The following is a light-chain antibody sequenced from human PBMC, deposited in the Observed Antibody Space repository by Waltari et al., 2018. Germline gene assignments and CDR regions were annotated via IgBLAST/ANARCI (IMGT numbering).Light chain of an antibody. V-gene: IGKV4-1*01. CDR2: WAS. J-gene: IGKJ4*01. Sequence: DIVMNQSPDSLALSLGERATISCKSSQSILYNSNNKNYLAWYQQKPGQPPKLLIYWASTWESGVPDRFSGSGSGSDFTLTITSLQAEDVAVYYCQQFYNTPLTFGGGTKVEIK. CDR1: QSILYNSNNKNY. CDR3: QQFYNTPLT.